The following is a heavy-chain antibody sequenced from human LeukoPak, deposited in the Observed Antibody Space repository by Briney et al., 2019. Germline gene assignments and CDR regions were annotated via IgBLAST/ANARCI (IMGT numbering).Heavy chain of an antibody. V-gene: IGHV3-30*02. CDR3: GRGGLRFVY. J-gene: IGHJ4*02. Sequence: PGGSLRLSCAASGFSFSSYGMHWVRQAPGKGLEWVAFVRYDGSDKYYADSVKGRFTISRDNAKNSLYLQMNSLRAEDTAMYYCGRGGLRFVYWGQGTLVTVSS. CDR1: GFSFSSYG. D-gene: IGHD5-12*01. CDR2: VRYDGSDK.